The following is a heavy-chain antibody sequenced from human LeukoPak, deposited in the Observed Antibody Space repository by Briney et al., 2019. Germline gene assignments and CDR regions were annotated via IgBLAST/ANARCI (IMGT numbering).Heavy chain of an antibody. J-gene: IGHJ4*02. CDR1: GYTFTSYY. D-gene: IGHD6-13*01. CDR3: AREGGSSSWYDY. CDR2: INPSGGYT. Sequence: APVKVSCKASGYTFTSYYMHWVRPAPGQGLEWMGTINPSGGYTSYAQKLQGRVTMTRDTSTSTVYMEMSSLRSEDTALYYCAREGGSSSWYDYWGQGTLVTVSS. V-gene: IGHV1-46*04.